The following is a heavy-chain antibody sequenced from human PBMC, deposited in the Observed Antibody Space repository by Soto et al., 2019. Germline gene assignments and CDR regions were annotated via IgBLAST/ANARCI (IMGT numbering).Heavy chain of an antibody. CDR2: ISSSSSYI. V-gene: IGHV3-21*01. Sequence: GGSRRLSCAASGFTLSSYSMNWVRQAPGKGLEWVSSISSSSSYIYYADSVKGRFTISRDNAKNSLYLQMNSLRAEDTAVYYCARESMVIAIIRHDAFDIWGQGTMVTVSS. CDR1: GFTLSSYS. CDR3: ARESMVIAIIRHDAFDI. D-gene: IGHD2-21*01. J-gene: IGHJ3*02.